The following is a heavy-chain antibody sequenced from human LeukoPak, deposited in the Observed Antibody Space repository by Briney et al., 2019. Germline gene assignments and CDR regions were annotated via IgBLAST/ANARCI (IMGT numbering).Heavy chain of an antibody. Sequence: GGSLRLSCEASGFDFRNYYMSWVRQAPGKGLEWLANIKYDGTYTNYKDSVKGRLTLSRDNAKNSVYLQMNSLRAEDTAVYYCTRDEGATVATYRFDFWGRGTLVTASS. CDR1: GFDFRNYY. J-gene: IGHJ4*02. D-gene: IGHD4-23*01. CDR2: IKYDGTYT. CDR3: TRDEGATVATYRFDF. V-gene: IGHV3-7*01.